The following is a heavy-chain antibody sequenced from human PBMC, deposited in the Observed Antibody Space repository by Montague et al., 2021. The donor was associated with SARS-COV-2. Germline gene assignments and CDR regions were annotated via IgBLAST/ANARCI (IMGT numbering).Heavy chain of an antibody. D-gene: IGHD3-22*01. CDR2: INHRGTS. CDR1: GGSFNDNY. J-gene: IGHJ4*02. V-gene: IGHV4-34*01. Sequence: SETLSLTCAVYGGSFNDNYWSWIRQPPGKGLEWIGEINHRGTSNYNPSLKSRVSISVDTSKNQFSLYLGSVTAADTAVYYCARGRQHFNMIVVVMTGEEYYFDYWGQGTLVTVSS. CDR3: ARGRQHFNMIVVVMTGEEYYFDY.